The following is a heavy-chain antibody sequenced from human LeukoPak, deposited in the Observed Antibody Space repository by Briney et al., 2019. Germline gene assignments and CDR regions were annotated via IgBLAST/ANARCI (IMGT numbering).Heavy chain of an antibody. Sequence: PGGSLRLSCAASGFTFSNYAMSWVRQAPGKGLEWVSAISYSGRTTYCADSVKGRFTISRDSAKNSFYLQMNSLRAEDTAVYYCATMASNVFEYWGQGTLVTVSS. CDR3: ATMASNVFEY. D-gene: IGHD5-24*01. J-gene: IGHJ4*02. CDR2: ISYSGRTT. V-gene: IGHV3-23*01. CDR1: GFTFSNYA.